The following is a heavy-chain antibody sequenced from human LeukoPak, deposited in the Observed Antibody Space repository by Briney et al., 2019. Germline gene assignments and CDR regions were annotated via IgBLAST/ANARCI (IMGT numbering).Heavy chain of an antibody. Sequence: GASVKVSCKASGYTFTGYYMHWVRQAPGQGLEWMGWINPNSGGTNYAQKFQGKVTRNRDTSISTAYLELSRLRSDDTAVYYCARKDSVFESRSPYYMDVWGKGTTVTVSS. V-gene: IGHV1-2*02. CDR1: GYTFTGYY. J-gene: IGHJ6*03. CDR2: INPNSGGT. D-gene: IGHD2-15*01. CDR3: ARKDSVFESRSPYYMDV.